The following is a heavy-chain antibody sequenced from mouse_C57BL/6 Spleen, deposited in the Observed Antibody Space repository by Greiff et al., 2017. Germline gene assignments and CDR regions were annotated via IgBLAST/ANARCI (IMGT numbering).Heavy chain of an antibody. Sequence: VQLQQSGPELVKPGASVKLSCKASGYTFTSYDINWVKPRPGQGLEWIGWIYPRDGSTKYNEKFKGKATLTVDTSSSTAYMELHSLTSEDSAVYFCARYYDYDGDWFAYWGQGTLVTVSA. CDR1: GYTFTSYD. CDR2: IYPRDGST. D-gene: IGHD2-4*01. J-gene: IGHJ3*01. CDR3: ARYYDYDGDWFAY. V-gene: IGHV1-85*01.